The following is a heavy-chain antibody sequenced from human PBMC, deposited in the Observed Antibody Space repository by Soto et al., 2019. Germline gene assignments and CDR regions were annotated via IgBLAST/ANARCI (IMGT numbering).Heavy chain of an antibody. J-gene: IGHJ4*02. V-gene: IGHV4-31*03. Sequence: LSLTCTVSGGSISSGGYYWSWIRQXPGKGLEWIGYIYYSGSTYYNPSLKSRVTISVDTSKNQFSLKLSSVTAADTAVYYCARPFGVAGDGPFDYWGKGTLVTVPS. CDR1: GGSISSGGYY. CDR2: IYYSGST. CDR3: ARPFGVAGDGPFDY. D-gene: IGHD6-13*01.